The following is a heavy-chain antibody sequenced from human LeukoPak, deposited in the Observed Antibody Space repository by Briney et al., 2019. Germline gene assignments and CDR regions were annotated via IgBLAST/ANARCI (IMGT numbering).Heavy chain of an antibody. Sequence: SVKVSCKASGGTFSSYAISWVRQAPGPGLEWMGGIIPIFGTANHAQKFQGRVTITADESTSTVYMELSSLRSEDTAVYYCARDQMGHSGYDELYYFDYWGQGTLVTVSS. CDR2: IIPIFGTA. CDR1: GGTFSSYA. CDR3: ARDQMGHSGYDELYYFDY. D-gene: IGHD5-12*01. J-gene: IGHJ4*02. V-gene: IGHV1-69*01.